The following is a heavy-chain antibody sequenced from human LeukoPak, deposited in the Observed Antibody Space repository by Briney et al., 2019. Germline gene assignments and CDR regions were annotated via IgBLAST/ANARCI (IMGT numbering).Heavy chain of an antibody. D-gene: IGHD6-19*01. V-gene: IGHV3-23*01. CDR2: VSGSGGST. J-gene: IGHJ4*02. CDR3: AKASSDSTGWSYY. CDR1: GFTFSSYA. Sequence: GGSLRLSCAASGFTFSSYAMTWVRQAPGKGLEWVSSVSGSGGSTYNADSVKGRFTIFRDNSKNTLYRHMNSLRAEDTAVYYCAKASSDSTGWSYYWGQGTLVTVSS.